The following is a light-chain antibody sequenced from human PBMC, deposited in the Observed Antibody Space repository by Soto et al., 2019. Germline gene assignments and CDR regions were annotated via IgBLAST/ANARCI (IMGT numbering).Light chain of an antibody. CDR3: TSYTSSSTYV. J-gene: IGLJ1*01. Sequence: QSVLTQPASVSGSPGQSITISCTGTSSDIGGYSFVSWYQQLPDKTPKLIIYDVSNRPSGVSNRLSGSKSGNTASLTISGLQAEDEADYYCTSYTSSSTYVFGTGTKLTVL. CDR2: DVS. V-gene: IGLV2-14*01. CDR1: SSDIGGYSF.